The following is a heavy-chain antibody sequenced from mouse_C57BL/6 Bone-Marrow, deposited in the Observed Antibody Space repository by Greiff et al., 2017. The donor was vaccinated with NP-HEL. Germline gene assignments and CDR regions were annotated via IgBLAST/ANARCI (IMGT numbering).Heavy chain of an antibody. Sequence: EVKLVESGGGLVQPGGSMKLSCVASGFTFSNYWMNWVRQSPEKGLEWVAQIRLKSGNYATHYAESVKGRFTISRDKSKSSVYLQMNNLRAEDTGIYYCTTRFHEDFDYWGQGTTLTVSS. J-gene: IGHJ2*01. CDR3: TTRFHEDFDY. V-gene: IGHV6-3*01. CDR1: GFTFSNYW. CDR2: IRLKSGNYAT.